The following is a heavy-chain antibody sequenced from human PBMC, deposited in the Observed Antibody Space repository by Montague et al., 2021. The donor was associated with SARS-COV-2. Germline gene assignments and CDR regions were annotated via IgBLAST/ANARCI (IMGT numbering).Heavy chain of an antibody. CDR1: GYSFTSYW. V-gene: IGHV5-51*01. D-gene: IGHD2-2*01. CDR3: ARPYCSSSSCYYGMDV. Sequence: QSGAEVXKPGESLKISCRGSGYSFTSYWIGWVRQMPGKGLEWMGXIYPGDSDIRYSPSFQGQVTISADKSISTAYLQWSSLKASDTGMYYCARPYCSSSSCYYGMDVWGQGTTVTVSS. J-gene: IGHJ6*02. CDR2: IYPGDSDI.